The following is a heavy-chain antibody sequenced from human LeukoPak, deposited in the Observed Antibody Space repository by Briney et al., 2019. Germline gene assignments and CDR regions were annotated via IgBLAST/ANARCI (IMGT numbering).Heavy chain of an antibody. J-gene: IGHJ6*02. Sequence: GGSLRLSCVVSGFTFSSYEMNWVRQAPGKGLEWVSSISNSASYIFYADSVKGRFTISRDNAKNSLYLQMNSLRAEDTAVYYCARAFYYDIIGGEGMDVWGQGTTVTVSS. CDR2: ISNSASYI. D-gene: IGHD3-22*01. CDR1: GFTFSSYE. V-gene: IGHV3-21*01. CDR3: ARAFYYDIIGGEGMDV.